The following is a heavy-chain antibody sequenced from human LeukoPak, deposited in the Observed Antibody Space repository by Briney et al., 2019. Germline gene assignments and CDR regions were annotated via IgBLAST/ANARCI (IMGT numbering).Heavy chain of an antibody. V-gene: IGHV1-18*01. CDR3: AREHCSGGSCYSGQDFDY. J-gene: IGHJ4*02. CDR1: GGTFSSYA. CDR2: ISAYNGNT. D-gene: IGHD2-15*01. Sequence: ASVKVSCKASGGTFSSYAISWVRQAPGQGLEWMGWISAYNGNTNYAQKLQGRVTMTTDTSTSTAYMELRSLRSDDTAVYYCAREHCSGGSCYSGQDFDYWGQGTLVTVSS.